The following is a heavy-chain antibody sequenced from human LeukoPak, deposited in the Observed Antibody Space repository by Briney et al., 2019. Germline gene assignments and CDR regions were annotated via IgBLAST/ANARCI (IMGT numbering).Heavy chain of an antibody. Sequence: PGGSLRLSRAASGFTVSSNYMSWVRQAPGKGLEWVSVIYSGGSTYYADSVKGRFTTSRDNSKSTLYIQMNSLRAEDTAVYYCARDRGSHGPTDYFDYWGQGTLVTVSS. J-gene: IGHJ4*02. V-gene: IGHV3-53*01. CDR2: IYSGGST. D-gene: IGHD5-12*01. CDR3: ARDRGSHGPTDYFDY. CDR1: GFTVSSNY.